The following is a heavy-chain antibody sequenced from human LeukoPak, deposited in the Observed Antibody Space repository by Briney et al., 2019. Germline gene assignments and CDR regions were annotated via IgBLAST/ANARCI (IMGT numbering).Heavy chain of an antibody. CDR1: GFTFSSYS. D-gene: IGHD3-10*01. CDR3: ASDDSVGSGTPHY. J-gene: IGHJ4*02. V-gene: IGHV3-21*01. Sequence: PGGSLRLSCAASGFTFSSYSMNWVRQAPGKGLEWVSSISSSSSYIYYADSVKGRFTISRDNAKNSLYLQMNSLRAEDTAVYYCASDDSVGSGTPHYWGQGTLVTVSS. CDR2: ISSSSSYI.